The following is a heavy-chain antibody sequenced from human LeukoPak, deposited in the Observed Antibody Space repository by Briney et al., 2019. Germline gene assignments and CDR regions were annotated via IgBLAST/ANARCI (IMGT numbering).Heavy chain of an antibody. Sequence: GGSLRLSCAASGFTFSSYEMNWVRQAPGKGLEWVSYISSSGSTIYYADSVKGRSTISRDNAKNSLYLQMNSLRAEDTAVYYCARDPGSGSYYPPGYYYGMGVWGKGTTVTVSS. CDR2: ISSSGSTI. J-gene: IGHJ6*04. V-gene: IGHV3-48*03. CDR3: ARDPGSGSYYPPGYYYGMGV. D-gene: IGHD3-10*01. CDR1: GFTFSSYE.